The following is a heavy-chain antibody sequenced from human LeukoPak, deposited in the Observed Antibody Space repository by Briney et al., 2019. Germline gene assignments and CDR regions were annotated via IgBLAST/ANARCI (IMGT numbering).Heavy chain of an antibody. CDR1: GFTFSSYW. CDR2: IDGNGRIA. V-gene: IGHV3-74*01. J-gene: IGHJ5*02. Sequence: GGSLRLSCAASGFTFSSYWMHWVRQVPGQGLVWVSHIDGNGRIAHYGDSVKGRFTISRDNAKNTVYLQMDSLRAEDTAVYYCARDSPRTGPWGQGILVIVSS. D-gene: IGHD1-1*01. CDR3: ARDSPRTGP.